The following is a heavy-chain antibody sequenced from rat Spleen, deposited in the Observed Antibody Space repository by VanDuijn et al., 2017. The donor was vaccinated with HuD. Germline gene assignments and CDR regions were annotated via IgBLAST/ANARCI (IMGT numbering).Heavy chain of an antibody. CDR1: GFTFSDYN. CDR3: TTMSNWFTF. CDR2: ISYDGSST. Sequence: EVQLVESGGGLVQPGRSLKLSCAASGFTFSDYNMAWVRQAPKKGLEWVATISYDGSSTYYRDSVKGRFTISRDNAKSTLYLQMDSLRSEDTATYYCTTMSNWFTFWGQGTLVTVSS. J-gene: IGHJ3*01. V-gene: IGHV5-7*01.